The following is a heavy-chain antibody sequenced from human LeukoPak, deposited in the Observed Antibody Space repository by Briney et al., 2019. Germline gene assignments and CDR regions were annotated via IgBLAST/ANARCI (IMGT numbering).Heavy chain of an antibody. J-gene: IGHJ3*01. D-gene: IGHD3-16*01. CDR2: IMGGGRVI. CDR1: EFTFSTYE. V-gene: IGHV3-48*03. CDR3: WGTDKTGPETFDV. Sequence: GGSLRLSCEASEFTFSTYEMNWVRQAPGKGLEWIAYIMGGGRVIYYKDSVKGRFIISRDNAKKSLFLQMNSLRVEDTAVYYCWGTDKTGPETFDVWGLGTMVTVSP.